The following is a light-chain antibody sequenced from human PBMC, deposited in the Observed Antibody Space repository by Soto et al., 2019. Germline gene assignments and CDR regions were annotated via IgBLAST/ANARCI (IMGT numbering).Light chain of an antibody. CDR3: CSHSTSSAWV. CDR1: DNDVGGYDF. CDR2: QVT. V-gene: IGLV2-14*01. Sequence: QSVLTQSASVSGSPGQSITISCTGTDNDVGGYDFVSWYQQHPGRAPKLLIHQVTIRLSGISSRCSGSKSGNTASLTITGLQPEDEAMYFCCSHSTSSAWVFGGGTKLTVL. J-gene: IGLJ3*02.